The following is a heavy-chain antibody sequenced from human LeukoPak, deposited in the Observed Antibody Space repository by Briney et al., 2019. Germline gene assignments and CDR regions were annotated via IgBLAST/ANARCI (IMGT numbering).Heavy chain of an antibody. V-gene: IGHV3-23*01. D-gene: IGHD2-2*01. CDR3: ANLGCTGTICYANY. CDR1: GFPFSDYA. CDR2: IAGGGNGA. J-gene: IGHJ4*02. Sequence: PGGSLRLSCAASGFPFSDYAMTWVRQTPGKGLEWVSVIAGGGNGADYADSVKGRFTISRDNSKTTLYLQMYSLRAEDTALYYCANLGCTGTICYANYWGQGTLVTVSS.